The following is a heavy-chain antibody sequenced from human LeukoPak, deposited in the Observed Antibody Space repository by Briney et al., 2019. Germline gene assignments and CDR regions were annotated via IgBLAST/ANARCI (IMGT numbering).Heavy chain of an antibody. CDR1: GGPFSGYY. D-gene: IGHD3-10*01. V-gene: IGHV4-34*01. Sequence: SEPLSLICAVYGGPFSGYYWSWLRQPPEKGLEWNGEINHSGSTNYNPSLKSRVTISVDTSKNQFSLRLSSVTAADTAVYYCAMAYGSGSYQVYWGQGTLVTVSS. CDR3: AMAYGSGSYQVY. CDR2: INHSGST. J-gene: IGHJ4*02.